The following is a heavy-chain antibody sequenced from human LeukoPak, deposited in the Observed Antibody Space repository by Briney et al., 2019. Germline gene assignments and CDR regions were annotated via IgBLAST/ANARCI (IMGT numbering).Heavy chain of an antibody. CDR1: GGSISSYY. D-gene: IGHD3-10*01. CDR3: ARGDYGKNDY. J-gene: IGHJ4*02. CDR2: IYYSGST. V-gene: IGHV4-59*01. Sequence: SETLSLTCSVSGGSISSYYWSWIRQPPGKGLEWIGYIYYSGSTNYNPSLKSRVTISVDTSKNQFSLKLSSVTAADMAVYYCARGDYGKNDYWGQGTLVTVSS.